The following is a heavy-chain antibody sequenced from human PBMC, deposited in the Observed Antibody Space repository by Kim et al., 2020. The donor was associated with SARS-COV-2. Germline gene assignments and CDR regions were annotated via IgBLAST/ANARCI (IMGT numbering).Heavy chain of an antibody. CDR1: GDRVSSNSAA. D-gene: IGHD4-17*01. J-gene: IGHJ6*02. CDR2: TKYRSKWNT. Sequence: SQTLSLTCAISGDRVSSNSAAWTWIRQSPSRGLEWLGRTKYRSKWNTAYALSVESRMTINPDTSKNQFSLQLNSVTPEDTAVYYCVRRSTGSGLDVWGQGTTVTVSS. CDR3: VRRSTGSGLDV. V-gene: IGHV6-1*01.